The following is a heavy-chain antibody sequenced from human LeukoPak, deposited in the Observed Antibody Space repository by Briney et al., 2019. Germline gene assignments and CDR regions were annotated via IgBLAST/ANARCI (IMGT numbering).Heavy chain of an antibody. CDR3: AREWQSDYNFDY. J-gene: IGHJ4*02. CDR1: GYTFTGYY. V-gene: IGHV1-2*02. Sequence: GASAKVSCKASGYTFTGYYMHWVRQAPGQGLEWMGWINPNSGGTNYAQKFQGRVTMTRDTSISTAYMELSRLRSDDTAVYYCAREWQSDYNFDYWGQGTLVTVSS. D-gene: IGHD4-11*01. CDR2: INPNSGGT.